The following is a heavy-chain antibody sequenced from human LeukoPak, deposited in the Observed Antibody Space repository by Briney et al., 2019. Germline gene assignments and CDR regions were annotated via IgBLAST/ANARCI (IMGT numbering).Heavy chain of an antibody. D-gene: IGHD2-21*02. J-gene: IGHJ5*02. Sequence: ASVKVSCTASGYTFTSYGTSWVRQAPGQGLEWMGWISVYNGNTNYAQKLQGRVTMTTDTSTSTAYMELRSLRSDDTAVYYCAGYLAYCGGDCSANWFDPWGQGTLVTVSS. CDR3: AGYLAYCGGDCSANWFDP. CDR2: ISVYNGNT. CDR1: GYTFTSYG. V-gene: IGHV1-18*01.